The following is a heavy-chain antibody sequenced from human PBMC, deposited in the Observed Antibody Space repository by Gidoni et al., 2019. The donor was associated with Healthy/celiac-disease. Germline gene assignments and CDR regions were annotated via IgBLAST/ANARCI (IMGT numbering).Heavy chain of an antibody. D-gene: IGHD6-13*01. J-gene: IGHJ2*01. V-gene: IGHV4-61*02. CDR2: IYTSGST. Sequence: QVQLQESGPGLVKPSQTLSLPCTVSGGSISSGSSYWSWIRQPAGKGLEWIGRIYTSGSTNYNPSLKSRVTMSVDTSKNQFSLKLSSVTAADTAVYYCARSGIAAAGTRPHWYFDLWGRGTLVTVSS. CDR1: GGSISSGSSY. CDR3: ARSGIAAAGTRPHWYFDL.